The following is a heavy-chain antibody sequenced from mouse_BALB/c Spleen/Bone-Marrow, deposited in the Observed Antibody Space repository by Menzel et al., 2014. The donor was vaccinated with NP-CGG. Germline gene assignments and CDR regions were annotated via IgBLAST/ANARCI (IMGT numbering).Heavy chain of an antibody. V-gene: IGHV1-47*01. J-gene: IGHJ4*01. CDR2: FHPINGDT. Sequence: QVQLQQSGAELVKPGASVMMSCKASGYTFTSYPMEWVKQNHGQGLEWIGNFHPINGDTKYNEKFKGKAKLTVDKSSSTVYLKLSRSTSDDSAVYACARKGPRYAMDYWGQGTSVTVSS. CDR3: ARKGPRYAMDY. CDR1: GYTFTSYP.